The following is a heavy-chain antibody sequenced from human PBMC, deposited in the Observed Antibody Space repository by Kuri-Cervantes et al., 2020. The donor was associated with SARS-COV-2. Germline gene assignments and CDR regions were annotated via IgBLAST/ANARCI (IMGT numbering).Heavy chain of an antibody. CDR2: INPSGGST. D-gene: IGHD2-2*02. J-gene: IGHJ2*01. CDR3: ARGRKYCSSTSCYTVWYFDL. CDR1: GYSFTSYY. V-gene: IGHV1-46*01. Sequence: ASVKVSCKASGYSFTSYYINWVRQAPGQGLEWMGIINPSGGSTSYAQKFQGRVTITRNTSISTAYMELSSLRSEDTAVYYCARGRKYCSSTSCYTVWYFDLWGRGTLVTVSS.